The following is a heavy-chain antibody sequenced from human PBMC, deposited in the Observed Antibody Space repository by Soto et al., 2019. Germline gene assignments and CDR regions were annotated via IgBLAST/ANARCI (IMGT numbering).Heavy chain of an antibody. D-gene: IGHD3-3*01. Sequence: SETLSLTCTVSGGSISSYYWSWIRQPPGKGLEWIGYIYYSGSTNYNPSLKSRVTISVDTSKNQFSLKLSSVTAADTAVYYCARQGRFLEWLDPNWFDPWGQGTLVTVSS. CDR1: GGSISSYY. CDR3: ARQGRFLEWLDPNWFDP. V-gene: IGHV4-59*08. J-gene: IGHJ5*02. CDR2: IYYSGST.